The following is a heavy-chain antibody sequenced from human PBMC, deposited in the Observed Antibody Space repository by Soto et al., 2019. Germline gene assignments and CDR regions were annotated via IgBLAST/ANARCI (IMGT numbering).Heavy chain of an antibody. CDR2: IFNSGTT. J-gene: IGHJ4*02. Sequence: QVQLQESGPGLVKPSQTLSLTCSVSGASTVSHYHWTWIRQPPGKGLEWMGYIFNSGTTFYNPSLKSRLSISMDTSGNHFSLELRSVTAADTAVYYGALALGPTTGLDYWGKGTLVTVSS. V-gene: IGHV4-31*02. D-gene: IGHD1-26*01. CDR1: GASTVSHYH. CDR3: ALALGPTTGLDY.